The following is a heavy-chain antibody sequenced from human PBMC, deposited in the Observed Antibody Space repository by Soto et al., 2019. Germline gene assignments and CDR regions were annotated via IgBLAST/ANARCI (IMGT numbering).Heavy chain of an antibody. D-gene: IGHD3-16*01. V-gene: IGHV3-23*01. CDR1: GFTFSSYT. CDR2: IRASGSDT. Sequence: GGSLRLSCAASGFTFSSYTLSWVRQAPGKGLEWVSAIRASGSDTFYADSVKGRFTISRDNSKNTLYLQMNSLRAEDTAIYYCAKRGDYYYYGMNVWGQRTTVTVSS. J-gene: IGHJ6*02. CDR3: AKRGDYYYYGMNV.